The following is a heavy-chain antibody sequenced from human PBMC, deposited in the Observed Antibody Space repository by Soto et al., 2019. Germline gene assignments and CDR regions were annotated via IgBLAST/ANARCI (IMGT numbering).Heavy chain of an antibody. Sequence: QVQLVESGGDVIHSGKSLRLSCAVSGFTFSLYGMHWIRQAPGKGLEWVAFISYEGRNKYYADSVKGRFTISRDNSKNTLSLQIDSLRPEDTAVYYCAQGRDSTLSRWQYFVNLGQGTQVTVSS. CDR2: ISYEGRNK. V-gene: IGHV3-30*18. CDR3: AQGRDSTLSRWQYFVN. D-gene: IGHD2-15*01. J-gene: IGHJ4*02. CDR1: GFTFSLYG.